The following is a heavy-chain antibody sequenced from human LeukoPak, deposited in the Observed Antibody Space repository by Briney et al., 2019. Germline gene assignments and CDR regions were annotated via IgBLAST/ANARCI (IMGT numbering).Heavy chain of an antibody. D-gene: IGHD3-10*01. J-gene: IGHJ4*02. CDR1: GFTFSSYW. V-gene: IGHV3-7*03. CDR2: IKQDGSEK. Sequence: GGSLRLSCAASGFTFSSYWMSWVRQAPGKGLEWVANIKQDGSEKYYVDSVKGRFTISRDNAENSLYLQMNSLRAEDTAVYYCASDMASITMVRGVSFDYWGQGTLVTVSS. CDR3: ASDMASITMVRGVSFDY.